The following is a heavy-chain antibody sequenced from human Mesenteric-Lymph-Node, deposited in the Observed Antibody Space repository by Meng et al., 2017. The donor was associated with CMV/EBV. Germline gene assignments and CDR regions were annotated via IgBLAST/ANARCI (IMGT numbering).Heavy chain of an antibody. Sequence: GGSLRLSCAASGFTLTNYAMSWVRQAPGKGLEWVSGIGGSGIGTYYADSVKGRFTISRDNAKNTLYLQMNSLRAEDTAVYYCARDSPLPYYDFWSGQNYYYYYGMDVWGQGTTVTVSS. J-gene: IGHJ6*02. V-gene: IGHV3-23*01. CDR3: ARDSPLPYYDFWSGQNYYYYYGMDV. CDR1: GFTLTNYA. D-gene: IGHD3-3*01. CDR2: IGGSGIGT.